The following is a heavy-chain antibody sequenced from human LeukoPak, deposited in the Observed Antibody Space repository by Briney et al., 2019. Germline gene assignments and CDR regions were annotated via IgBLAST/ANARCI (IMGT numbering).Heavy chain of an antibody. CDR1: GGSISSSSYY. J-gene: IGHJ4*02. CDR3: ASGIAAAADY. CDR2: IYYSGST. Sequence: SETLSLTCTVSGGSISSSSYYWGWIRQPPGKGLEWIGSIYYSGSTHYNPSLKSRVTISVDTSKNQFSLKLSSVTAADTAVYYCASGIAAAADYWGQGTLVTASS. D-gene: IGHD6-13*01. V-gene: IGHV4-39*07.